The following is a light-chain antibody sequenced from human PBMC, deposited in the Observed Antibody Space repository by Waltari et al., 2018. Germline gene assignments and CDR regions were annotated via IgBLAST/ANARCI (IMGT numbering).Light chain of an antibody. CDR3: SSYTQSRTRV. V-gene: IGLV2-23*02. Sequence: QSALTQSASVSGSPGQSITISCTGTSRDVGAYNLVSWYQQLPGRAPKLILSGVTKRSAGISVRVSGSKSGNTASLTISGLQSEDEADYYCSSYTQSRTRVFGGGTKLTVL. CDR1: SRDVGAYNL. CDR2: GVT. J-gene: IGLJ3*02.